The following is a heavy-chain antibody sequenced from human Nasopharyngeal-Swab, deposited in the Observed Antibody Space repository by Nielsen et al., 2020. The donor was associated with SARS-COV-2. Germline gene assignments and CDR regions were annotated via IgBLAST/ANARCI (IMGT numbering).Heavy chain of an antibody. J-gene: IGHJ4*02. CDR1: GFPFNNYG. Sequence: GESLKISCAASGFPFNNYGMNWVRQAPGEGLEWVSTVDPSGGSTYYADSVRGRFTISRVNSKNALYLQMNSLRVEDTAIYYCVKSNFLDYWGQGAQVTVSS. V-gene: IGHV3-23*01. CDR3: VKSNFLDY. D-gene: IGHD3-3*01. CDR2: VDPSGGST.